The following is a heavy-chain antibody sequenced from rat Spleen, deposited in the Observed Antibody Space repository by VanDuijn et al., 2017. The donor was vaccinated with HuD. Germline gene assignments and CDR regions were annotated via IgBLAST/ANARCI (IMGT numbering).Heavy chain of an antibody. V-gene: IGHV5-31*01. CDR2: ITNTGGST. Sequence: EVQLVETGGGLVQPGRSLKLSCLASGFTFNNYWMTWIRQAPGKGLEWVASITNTGGSTYYPDSVKGRFTISRDNAKSTLYLQMNSLRSEDTATYYCTTVYGGYNHHFDYWGQGVMVTVSS. CDR3: TTVYGGYNHHFDY. D-gene: IGHD1-11*01. CDR1: GFTFNNYW. J-gene: IGHJ2*01.